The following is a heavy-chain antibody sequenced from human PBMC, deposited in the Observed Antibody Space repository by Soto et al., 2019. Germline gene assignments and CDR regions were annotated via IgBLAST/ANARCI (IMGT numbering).Heavy chain of an antibody. Sequence: ASVKVSCKASGYTFTSYGISWVRQAPGQGIEWMGWISAYNGNTNYAQKLQGRVTMTTDTSTSTAYMELRSLRSDDTAVYYCAGDRGYDYYSYGMAVGGKGPXVTVS. CDR1: GYTFTSYG. V-gene: IGHV1-18*01. CDR3: AGDRGYDYYSYGMAV. J-gene: IGHJ6*04. D-gene: IGHD5-12*01. CDR2: ISAYNGNT.